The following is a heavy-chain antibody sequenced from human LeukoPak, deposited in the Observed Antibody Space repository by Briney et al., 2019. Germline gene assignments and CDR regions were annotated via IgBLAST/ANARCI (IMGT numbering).Heavy chain of an antibody. CDR2: INAGNGNT. J-gene: IGHJ4*02. CDR1: GYTFTSYA. Sequence: ASVKVSCKASGYTFTSYAMHWVRQAPGQRLEWMGWINAGNGNTKYSQKFQGRVTITRDTSASTAYMELSSLRSEDTAVYYCARDRHYYGSGSYYKLDHWGQGTLVTVSS. V-gene: IGHV1-3*01. D-gene: IGHD3-10*01. CDR3: ARDRHYYGSGSYYKLDH.